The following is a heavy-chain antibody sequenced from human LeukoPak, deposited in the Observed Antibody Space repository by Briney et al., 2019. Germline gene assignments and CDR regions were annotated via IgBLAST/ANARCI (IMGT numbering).Heavy chain of an antibody. V-gene: IGHV3-23*01. CDR3: AKMGDIVVVPAAILEGDDDY. D-gene: IGHD2-2*02. CDR2: LSDDGFKT. J-gene: IGHJ4*02. CDR1: GFTFSNYA. Sequence: GGSLRLSCAASGFTFSNYAMNWVRQAPGKGLEWVSGLSDDGFKTYYADSVKGRFTISRDNSKNTLYLQMNSLRAEDTAVYYCAKMGDIVVVPAAILEGDDDYWGQGTLVTVSS.